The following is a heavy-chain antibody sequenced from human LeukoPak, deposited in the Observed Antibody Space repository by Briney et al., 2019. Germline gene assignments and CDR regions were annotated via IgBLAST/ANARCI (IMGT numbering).Heavy chain of an antibody. Sequence: SGGSLRLSCAASGFTFSNYWMSCVRQAPGKGLEWVANIKQDGSEKYYVDSVKGRFTISRDNAKNSLYLQMNSLRAEDTAVYYCARDFFWTYYYGSGSYIDYWGQGTLVTVSS. D-gene: IGHD3-10*01. J-gene: IGHJ4*02. CDR2: IKQDGSEK. CDR1: GFTFSNYW. V-gene: IGHV3-7*01. CDR3: ARDFFWTYYYGSGSYIDY.